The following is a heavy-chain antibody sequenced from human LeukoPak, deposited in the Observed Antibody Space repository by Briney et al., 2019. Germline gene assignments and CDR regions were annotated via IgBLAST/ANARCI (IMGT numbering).Heavy chain of an antibody. J-gene: IGHJ4*02. CDR2: FFYSGST. Sequence: SETLPLTCTVSGGSISSRHYSWCWIRQPPGKGLEWTGSFFYSGSTYSDPSLKSRVTISVDTSKNQFSLKMNSVTAADTAVYYCARTPGYCSDGTCYFDYWGQGTLVTVSS. CDR3: ARTPGYCSDGTCYFDY. CDR1: GGSISSRHYS. D-gene: IGHD2-15*01. V-gene: IGHV4-39*01.